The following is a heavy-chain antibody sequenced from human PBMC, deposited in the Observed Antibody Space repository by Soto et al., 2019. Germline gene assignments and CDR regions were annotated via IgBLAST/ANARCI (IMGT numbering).Heavy chain of an antibody. CDR3: AKAVISGYHRLPLAY. J-gene: IGHJ4*02. CDR2: ISGSGGDK. V-gene: IGHV3-23*01. CDR1: GFTFSSYA. Sequence: EVQLLESGGGLVQPGGSLRLSCAASGFTFSSYAMTWVRQAPGKGLEWVSVISGSGGDKFYADSVKGRFTISRDKSKNTVCVRMNSLRPEDTAVYFCAKAVISGYHRLPLAYWCEGTLVTVSS. D-gene: IGHD5-12*01.